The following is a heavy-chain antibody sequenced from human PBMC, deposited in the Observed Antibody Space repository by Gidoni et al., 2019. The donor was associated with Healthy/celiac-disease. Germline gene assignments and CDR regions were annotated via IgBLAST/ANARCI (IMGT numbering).Heavy chain of an antibody. Sequence: QVQLQQWGAGLLKPSETLSLTCAVYGGSFSGYYWSWIRQPPGKGLEWIGEINHSGSTNYNPSLKSRVTISVDTSKNQFSLKLSSVTAADTAVYYCASRSGTTSGWFDPWGQGTLVTVSS. V-gene: IGHV4-34*01. CDR1: GGSFSGYY. CDR3: ASRSGTTSGWFDP. J-gene: IGHJ5*02. D-gene: IGHD1-7*01. CDR2: INHSGST.